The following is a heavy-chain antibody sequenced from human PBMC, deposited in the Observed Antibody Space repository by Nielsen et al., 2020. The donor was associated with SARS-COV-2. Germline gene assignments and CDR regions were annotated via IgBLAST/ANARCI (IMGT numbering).Heavy chain of an antibody. CDR2: INHSGST. Sequence: SETLSLTCTVSGGSVSSGSYYWSWIRQPPGKGLEWIGEINHSGSTNYNPSLKSRVTISVDTSKNQFSLKLSSVTAADTAVYYCARLRPGMYYFDYWGQGTLVTVSS. D-gene: IGHD6-6*01. CDR3: ARLRPGMYYFDY. V-gene: IGHV4-39*07. J-gene: IGHJ4*02. CDR1: GGSVSSGSYY.